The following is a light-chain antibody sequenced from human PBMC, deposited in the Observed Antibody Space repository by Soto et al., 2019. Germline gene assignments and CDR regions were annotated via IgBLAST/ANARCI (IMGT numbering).Light chain of an antibody. CDR1: SSDVGGYNY. CDR3: SSYTSSSTLLYV. CDR2: DVS. J-gene: IGLJ1*01. V-gene: IGLV2-14*01. Sequence: QSALTQAASVSGSPGQSITISCTGTSSDVGGYNYVSWYQQHPGKAPKLMIYDVSNRPSGVSNRFSGSKSGNTASLTISGLQAEDEDDYYCSSYTSSSTLLYVFGTGTKLTVL.